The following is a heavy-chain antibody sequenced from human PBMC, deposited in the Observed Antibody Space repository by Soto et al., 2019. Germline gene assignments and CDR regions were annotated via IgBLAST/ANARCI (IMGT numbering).Heavy chain of an antibody. Sequence: QVQLVQSGAEVKKPGASVKVSCKASGYTFVNYEMNWVRQATGQGLEWLGGMNPHSGDTFYAQNFQGRVPMTRNTSITTAYMELNSLKCEDTAVYYCARQQGMDYWGQGTLVTVSS. J-gene: IGHJ4*02. CDR1: GYTFVNYE. CDR2: MNPHSGDT. V-gene: IGHV1-8*01. CDR3: ARQQGMDY.